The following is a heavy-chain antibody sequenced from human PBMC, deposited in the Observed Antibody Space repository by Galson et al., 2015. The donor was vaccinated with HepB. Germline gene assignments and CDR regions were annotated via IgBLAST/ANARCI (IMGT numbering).Heavy chain of an antibody. CDR2: IVVGSGNT. CDR3: AADMETMVQGVYYYYYYMDV. J-gene: IGHJ6*03. D-gene: IGHD3-10*01. CDR1: GFTFTSSA. V-gene: IGHV1-58*01. Sequence: SVKVSCKASGFTFTSSAVQWVRQARGQRLEWIGWIVVGSGNTNYAQKFQERVTITRDMSTSTAYMELSSLRSEDTAVYYCAADMETMVQGVYYYYYYMDVWGKGTTVTVSS.